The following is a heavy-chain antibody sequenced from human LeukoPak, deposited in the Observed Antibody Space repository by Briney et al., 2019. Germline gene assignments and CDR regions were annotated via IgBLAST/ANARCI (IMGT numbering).Heavy chain of an antibody. CDR1: GYTFTGYY. Sequence: ASVKVSCKASGYTFTGYYMHWVRQAPGQGLEWMGWINPNSGGTNYAQKFQGRVTMTRDTSISTAYMELSRLRSDDTAVYYCAREWGVGYSCYDYWGQGTLVTVSS. D-gene: IGHD5-18*01. CDR3: AREWGVGYSCYDY. V-gene: IGHV1-2*02. J-gene: IGHJ4*02. CDR2: INPNSGGT.